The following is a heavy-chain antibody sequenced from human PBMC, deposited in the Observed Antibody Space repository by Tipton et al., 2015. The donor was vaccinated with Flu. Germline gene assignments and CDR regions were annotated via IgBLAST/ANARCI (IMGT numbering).Heavy chain of an antibody. D-gene: IGHD3-16*01. CDR1: GASISSHPYY. CDR2: IYQSGTT. V-gene: IGHV4-39*07. Sequence: LRLSCTVSGASISSHPYYWGWIRQSPGKGLEWIGSIYQSGTTYYNPSLKSRVTMSIDTSKKQFSLRLSSVTAADTAVYYCAKVLFGWVESWAQGTLVTVSS. CDR3: AKVLFGWVES. J-gene: IGHJ5*01.